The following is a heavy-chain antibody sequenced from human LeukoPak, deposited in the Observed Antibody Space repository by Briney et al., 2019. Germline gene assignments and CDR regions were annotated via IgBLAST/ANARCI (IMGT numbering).Heavy chain of an antibody. J-gene: IGHJ4*02. CDR2: INPNSGGT. D-gene: IGHD5-24*01. CDR1: GFTFTGYY. Sequence: EASVKDSCKASGFTFTGYYMHWVRLAPGQGLEWMGWINPNSGGTNYAQKFQGRVTMTRDTSISTAYMELSRLRSDDTAVYYCARDPRGGDGYNSYYFDYWGQGTLVTVSS. V-gene: IGHV1-2*02. CDR3: ARDPRGGDGYNSYYFDY.